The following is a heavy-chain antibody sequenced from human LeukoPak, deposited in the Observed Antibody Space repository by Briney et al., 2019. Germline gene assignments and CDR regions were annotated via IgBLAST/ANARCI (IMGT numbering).Heavy chain of an antibody. CDR1: GISVSSNY. D-gene: IGHD4-23*01. CDR3: ANLLRWEPY. Sequence: GGSLRLSCAASGISVSSNYMSWVRQAPGKGLQWVSVIYVDGSTYYADSVKGRITISRDNSKNTLYLQMNSLRAEDTAVYYCANLLRWEPYWGQGTLVTVSS. J-gene: IGHJ4*02. CDR2: IYVDGST. V-gene: IGHV3-66*01.